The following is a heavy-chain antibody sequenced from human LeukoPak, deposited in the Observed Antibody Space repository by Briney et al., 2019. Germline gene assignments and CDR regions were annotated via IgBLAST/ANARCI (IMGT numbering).Heavy chain of an antibody. CDR3: ARGLGWKVATMGLFFMDV. CDR1: GGSFSGYD. V-gene: IGHV4-34*01. D-gene: IGHD5-24*01. J-gene: IGHJ6*03. CDR2: INDGGDT. Sequence: SETLSLTCGVYGGSFSGYDWSWVRQPPGKGLEWIGEINDGGDTNYNPSLKSRVTMSVDTSKNHFSLEVRSMTAEDTAVYYCARGLGWKVATMGLFFMDVWGEGTTVTVSS.